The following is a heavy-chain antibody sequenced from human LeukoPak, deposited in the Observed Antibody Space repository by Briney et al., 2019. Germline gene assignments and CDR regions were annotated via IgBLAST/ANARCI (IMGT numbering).Heavy chain of an antibody. Sequence: PSETLSLTCTVSGGSISSGGYYWSWIRQPPGKGLEWIGYIYHSGSTYYNPSLKSRVTISVDRSKNQFSLKLSSVTAADTAVYYCARGQSRKLAIDYWGQGTLVTVSS. CDR2: IYHSGST. D-gene: IGHD1-26*01. J-gene: IGHJ4*02. CDR1: GGSISSGGYY. CDR3: ARGQSRKLAIDY. V-gene: IGHV4-30-2*01.